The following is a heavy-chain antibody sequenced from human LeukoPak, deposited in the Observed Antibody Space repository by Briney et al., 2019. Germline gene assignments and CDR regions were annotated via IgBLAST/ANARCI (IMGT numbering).Heavy chain of an antibody. CDR3: ARDDSSGWNRDAFGI. Sequence: ASVKVSCKASGYTFTSYGINWVRQAPGQGLEWMGWISAYNGNTNYAQKLQGRVTMTTDTSTSTAYMELRSLRSDDTAVYYCARDDSSGWNRDAFGIWGQGTMVTVSS. CDR1: GYTFTSYG. J-gene: IGHJ3*02. D-gene: IGHD6-19*01. CDR2: ISAYNGNT. V-gene: IGHV1-18*01.